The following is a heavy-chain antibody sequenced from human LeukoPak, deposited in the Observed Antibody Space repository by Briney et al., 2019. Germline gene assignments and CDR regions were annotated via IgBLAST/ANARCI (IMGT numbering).Heavy chain of an antibody. V-gene: IGHV1-18*01. Sequence: ASVKVSCKASGYTFTSYGISWVRQAPGQGLEWMGWISTYNGNTNYAQKLQGRVTMTTDTSTSTAYMELRSLRSDDTAVYYCARERRLYCSGGSCYGFDYWGQGTLVTVSS. J-gene: IGHJ4*02. CDR3: ARERRLYCSGGSCYGFDY. CDR1: GYTFTSYG. D-gene: IGHD2-15*01. CDR2: ISTYNGNT.